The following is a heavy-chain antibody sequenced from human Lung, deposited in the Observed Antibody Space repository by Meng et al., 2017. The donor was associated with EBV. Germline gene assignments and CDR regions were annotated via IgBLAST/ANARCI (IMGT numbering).Heavy chain of an antibody. CDR2: IYDSGST. V-gene: IGHV4-30-4*08. J-gene: IGHJ4*02. D-gene: IGHD5-18*01. CDR1: GGSIRFGDYY. CDR3: ARAVDTGYFDY. Sequence: QAQMPDSGPGLVEPSPTLSLTCTVSGGSIRFGDYYWSWIRQPPGKGLEWIGYIYDSGSTSYNPSLMSRVTISVDTSRNQFSLKLTSVTAADTAVYYCARAVDTGYFDYWGQGTLVTVSS.